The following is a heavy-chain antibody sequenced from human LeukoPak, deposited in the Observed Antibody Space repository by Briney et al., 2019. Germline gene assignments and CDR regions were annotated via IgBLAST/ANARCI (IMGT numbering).Heavy chain of an antibody. V-gene: IGHV3-66*01. CDR1: GFTVSSNY. J-gene: IGHJ4*02. Sequence: GGSLRLSCAASGFTVSSNYMSWVRQAPGKGPEWVSVIYSGGSTYYADSVKGRFTISRDNSKNTLYLQMNSLRAEDTAVYYCARDPKSGAAAGTDYWGQGTLVTVSS. CDR3: ARDPKSGAAAGTDY. D-gene: IGHD6-13*01. CDR2: IYSGGST.